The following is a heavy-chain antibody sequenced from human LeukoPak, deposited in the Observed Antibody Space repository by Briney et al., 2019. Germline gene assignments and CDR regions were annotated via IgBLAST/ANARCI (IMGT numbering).Heavy chain of an antibody. Sequence: PGGSLSLSCAASGFTFSGYAMSWVRQAPGKGLGWVSAISGSGGSTYYADSVKGRFTISRDNSKNTLYLQMNSLRAEDTAVYYCAKEGSSGLPWFDYWGQGTLVTVSS. J-gene: IGHJ4*02. V-gene: IGHV3-23*01. CDR1: GFTFSGYA. CDR3: AKEGSSGLPWFDY. CDR2: ISGSGGST. D-gene: IGHD6-19*01.